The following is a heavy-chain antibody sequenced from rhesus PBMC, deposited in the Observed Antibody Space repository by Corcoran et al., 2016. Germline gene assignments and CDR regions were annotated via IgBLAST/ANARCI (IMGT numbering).Heavy chain of an antibody. J-gene: IGHJ4*01. CDR3: AREDDSNFDY. D-gene: IGHD4-23*01. CDR2: NYSSTVHP. CDR1: GGAISSGYG. V-gene: IGHV4S7*01. Sequence: QVQLKESGPGRVKPSETLSLTCAGSGGAISSGYGWGWIRQPPGKGLEWIVTNYSSTVHPYHYPSLKIKVSISKDTYKNQFSLKLSSVTAAATAVYYCAREDDSNFDYWGQGVLVTVSS.